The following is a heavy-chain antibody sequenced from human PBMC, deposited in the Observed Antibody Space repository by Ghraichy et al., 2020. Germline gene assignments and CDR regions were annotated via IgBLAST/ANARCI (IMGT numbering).Heavy chain of an antibody. Sequence: GSLRLSCAASGFTFTKYAMAWVRQVQGKGLEWVSTITATGGSIYYSDSVEGRFTISRDNSKNTLYLHMNSLRDEDTAHYFCAKDSRLSGFDFYGMDGWGQGTMVTVSS. CDR3: AKDSRLSGFDFYGMDG. CDR1: GFTFTKYA. CDR2: ITATGGSI. D-gene: IGHD3-10*01. V-gene: IGHV3-23*01. J-gene: IGHJ6*02.